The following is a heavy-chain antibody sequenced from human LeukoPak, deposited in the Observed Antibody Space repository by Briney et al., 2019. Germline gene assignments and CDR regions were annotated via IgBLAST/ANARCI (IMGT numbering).Heavy chain of an antibody. CDR2: IYYSGST. J-gene: IGHJ4*02. D-gene: IGHD1-26*01. CDR3: ARVKWDHPADY. CDR1: GGSISSYY. Sequence: SETLSLTCTVSGGSISSYYWSWIRQPPGKGLEWIGYIYYSGSTNYNPSLKSRVTISVDTSKNQFSLKLSSVTAADTAVYYCARVKWDHPADYWGQGTLVTVSS. V-gene: IGHV4-59*01.